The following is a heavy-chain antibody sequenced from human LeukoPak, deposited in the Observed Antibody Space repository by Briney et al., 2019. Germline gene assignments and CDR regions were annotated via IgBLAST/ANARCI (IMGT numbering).Heavy chain of an antibody. J-gene: IGHJ4*02. CDR1: GFTFSSYI. D-gene: IGHD3-22*01. V-gene: IGHV3-21*01. CDR3: ARVGRYYYDSSGYYS. CDR2: ISSSSSYI. Sequence: GGSLRLSCAASGFTFSSYIMNWVRQAPGKGLEWVSSISSSSSYIYYADSVKGRFTISRDNAKNSLYLQMNSLRAEDTAVYYCARVGRYYYDSSGYYSWGQGTLVTVSS.